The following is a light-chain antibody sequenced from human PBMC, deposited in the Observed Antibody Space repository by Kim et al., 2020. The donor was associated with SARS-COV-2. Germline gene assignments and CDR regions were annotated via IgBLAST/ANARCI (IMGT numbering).Light chain of an antibody. Sequence: PGERATLSCRATPSVTSNYLAWYQQNPCQAPRLLIFGPSTRAIRIPDRFTGRRSGTASTLTTSSLEPEDFAVYYCQLYVTSPGITFGHVTRL. CDR1: PSVTSNY. J-gene: IGKJ5*01. CDR3: QLYVTSPGIT. V-gene: IGKV3-20*01. CDR2: GPS.